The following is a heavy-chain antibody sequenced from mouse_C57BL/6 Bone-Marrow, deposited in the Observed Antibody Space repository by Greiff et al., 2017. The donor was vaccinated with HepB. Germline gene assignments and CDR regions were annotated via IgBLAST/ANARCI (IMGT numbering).Heavy chain of an antibody. J-gene: IGHJ2*01. CDR1: GYTFTSYW. D-gene: IGHD1-3*01. CDR2: IHPNSGST. V-gene: IGHV1-64*01. Sequence: QVQLQQPGAELVKPGASVKLSCKASGYTFTSYWMHWVKQRPGQGLEWIGMIHPNSGSTKYNEKFKSKATLTVDKSSSTAYMQLSSLTSEDSAVYYCARGGVYPFYFDYWGQGTTLTVSS. CDR3: ARGGVYPFYFDY.